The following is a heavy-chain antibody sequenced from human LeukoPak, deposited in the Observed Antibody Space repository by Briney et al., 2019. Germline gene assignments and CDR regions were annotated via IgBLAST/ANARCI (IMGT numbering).Heavy chain of an antibody. D-gene: IGHD7-27*01. CDR1: GGSFSGYY. J-gene: IGHJ4*02. CDR2: TNHSGST. V-gene: IGHV4-34*01. CDR3: ARDPDWGHYFDY. Sequence: SETLSLTCAVYGGSFSGYYWSWIRQPPGKGLEWIGETNHSGSTNYNPSLKSRVTISVDTSKNQFSLKLSSVTAADTAVYYCARDPDWGHYFDYWGQGTLVTVSS.